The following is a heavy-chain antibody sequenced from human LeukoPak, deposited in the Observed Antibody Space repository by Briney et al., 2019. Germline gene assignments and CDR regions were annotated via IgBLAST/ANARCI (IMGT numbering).Heavy chain of an antibody. Sequence: PSETLSLTCTASGYSISSGYYWGWIRQPPGKGLEWIGSIYHSGSTYYNPSLKSRVTISVDTSKNQFSLKLSSVTAADTAVYYCARGVPYYYDSSGYSIRWFDPWGQGTLVTVSS. D-gene: IGHD3-22*01. J-gene: IGHJ5*02. V-gene: IGHV4-38-2*02. CDR2: IYHSGST. CDR1: GYSISSGYY. CDR3: ARGVPYYYDSSGYSIRWFDP.